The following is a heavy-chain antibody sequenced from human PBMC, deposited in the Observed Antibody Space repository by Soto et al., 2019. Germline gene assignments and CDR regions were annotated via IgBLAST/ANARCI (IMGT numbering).Heavy chain of an antibody. Sequence: QVQLVQSGAEVKKPGASVKVSCKASGYTFTSYAMHWVRQAPGQRLEWMAWINAGNGNTKYSQKLQGKVTITRDTSARTAYMELSSLRSEDTAVYYCASVSGWYYFDYWGQGTLVTVSS. D-gene: IGHD6-19*01. CDR3: ASVSGWYYFDY. J-gene: IGHJ4*02. CDR2: INAGNGNT. V-gene: IGHV1-3*01. CDR1: GYTFTSYA.